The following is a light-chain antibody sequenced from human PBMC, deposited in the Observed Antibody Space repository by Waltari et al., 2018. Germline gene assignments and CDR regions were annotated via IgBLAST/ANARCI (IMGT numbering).Light chain of an antibody. CDR2: EAN. CDR1: NQEGCSYNL. V-gene: IGLV2-23*01. CDR3: CSYAGSIFV. J-gene: IGLJ1*01. Sequence: SALTPPAPGSGSPGPSDPLPCPGANQEGCSYNLVPWYQPPPGKAPKLIIYEANKRPSGISNRLSGSKSGNTASLTISGLEAEDEAEYYCCSYAGSIFVFGTGTKVTVL.